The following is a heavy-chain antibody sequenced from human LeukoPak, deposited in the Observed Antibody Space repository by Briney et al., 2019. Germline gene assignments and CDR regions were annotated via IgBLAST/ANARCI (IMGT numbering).Heavy chain of an antibody. V-gene: IGHV3-7*03. CDR2: IKEDGSEK. J-gene: IGHJ4*02. Sequence: GGSLRLSCAASGFTFSSYGMSWVRQAPGKGLEWVANIKEDGSEKYYVDSVKGRFTISRDNAKNSLYLQMNSLRAEDTAVYYCARGSRQLGLWGQGTLVTVSS. D-gene: IGHD6-13*01. CDR1: GFTFSSYG. CDR3: ARGSRQLGL.